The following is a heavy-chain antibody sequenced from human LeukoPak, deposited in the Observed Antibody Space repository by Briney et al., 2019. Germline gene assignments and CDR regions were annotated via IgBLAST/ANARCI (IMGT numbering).Heavy chain of an antibody. CDR1: GGSISSGGYY. CDR3: ARGRDYGGNAAFDY. D-gene: IGHD4-23*01. Sequence: SETLSLTCTVSGGSISSGGYYWSWIRQHPGKGLEWIGYIYYSGSTYYNPSLKSRVTISVDTSKNQFSLKLSSVTAADMAVYYCARGRDYGGNAAFDYWGQGTLVTVSS. CDR2: IYYSGST. V-gene: IGHV4-31*03. J-gene: IGHJ4*02.